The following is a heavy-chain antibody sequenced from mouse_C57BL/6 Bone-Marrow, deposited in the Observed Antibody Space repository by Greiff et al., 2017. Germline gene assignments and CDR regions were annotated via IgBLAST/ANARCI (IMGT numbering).Heavy chain of an antibody. J-gene: IGHJ1*03. V-gene: IGHV1-50*01. CDR3: ARGGSNYYGYFDV. Sequence: QVQLQQPGAELVKPGASVKLSCKASGYTFTSYWMQWVKQRPGQGLEWIGEIDPSDSYTNYNQKFKGKATMTVDTSSSTAYMQLSSLTSEDSAVYYCARGGSNYYGYFDVWGTGTTVTVSS. CDR2: IDPSDSYT. D-gene: IGHD2-5*01. CDR1: GYTFTSYW.